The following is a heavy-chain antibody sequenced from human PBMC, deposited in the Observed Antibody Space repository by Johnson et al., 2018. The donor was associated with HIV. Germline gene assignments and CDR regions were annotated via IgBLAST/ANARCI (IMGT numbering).Heavy chain of an antibody. J-gene: IGHJ3*02. CDR1: GFSFSRYW. D-gene: IGHD6-19*01. CDR2: IKQDGSEK. CDR3: TGGWYNLSAFDI. Sequence: VQLVESGGGLVQPGGSLRVSCAASGFSFSRYWMSWVRQAPGKGLEWVANIKQDGSEKYYVDSVKGRFTISRDNAKNSLYLQMSSLRAEDMAVYYCTGGWYNLSAFDIWGQGTMVTVSS. V-gene: IGHV3-7*01.